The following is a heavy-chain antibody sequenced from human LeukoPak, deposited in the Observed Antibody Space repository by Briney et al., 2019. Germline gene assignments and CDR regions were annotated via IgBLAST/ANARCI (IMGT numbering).Heavy chain of an antibody. D-gene: IGHD2-15*01. CDR1: GFTFAWFA. CDR3: AKGRAVEVVAAFNY. V-gene: IGHV3-23*01. J-gene: IGHJ4*02. Sequence: GGSLRLSCEASGFTFAWFAMNWVRQAPGRGLEWVSTVSGGADGPYYADSVKGRFTISRDNSKNTVYLQMNSLRAEDTAIYYCAKGRAVEVVAAFNYWGQGTVVTVSS. CDR2: VSGGADGP.